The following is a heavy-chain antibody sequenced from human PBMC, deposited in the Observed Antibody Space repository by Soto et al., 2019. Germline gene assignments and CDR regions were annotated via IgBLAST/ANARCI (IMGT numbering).Heavy chain of an antibody. CDR1: GGSISSYY. CDR2: IYTSGSN. Sequence: PSETLSLTCTVCGGSISSYYWRWIRQPAGKGLEWIGRIYTSGSNNYNPSLKSRVTVSVHTSRNQFFLNLRSVTAADSAVYHCGRESGETWDYETSWGQGTPVTVS. D-gene: IGHD1-7*01. CDR3: GRESGETWDYETS. J-gene: IGHJ4*02. V-gene: IGHV4-4*07.